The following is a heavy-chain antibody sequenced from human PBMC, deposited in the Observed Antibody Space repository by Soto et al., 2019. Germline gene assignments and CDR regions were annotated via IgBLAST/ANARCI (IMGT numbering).Heavy chain of an antibody. V-gene: IGHV4-31*03. D-gene: IGHD1-26*01. J-gene: IGHJ6*02. CDR2: IYYSGST. CDR3: ARDNPTGGVGYYYYGMDV. CDR1: GGSISSGGYY. Sequence: SETLSLTCTVSGGSISSGGYYWSWIRQHPGKGLEWIGYIYYSGSTYYNPSLKSRVTISVDTSKNQFSLKLSSVTAADTAVYYCARDNPTGGVGYYYYGMDVWGQGTTVTSP.